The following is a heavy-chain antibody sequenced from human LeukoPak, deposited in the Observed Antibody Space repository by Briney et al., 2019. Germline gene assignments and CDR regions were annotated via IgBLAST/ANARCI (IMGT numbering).Heavy chain of an antibody. CDR3: ARDYYGSGSYYNPTDY. J-gene: IGHJ4*02. CDR1: GFSFSTYA. Sequence: GGSLRLSCTASGFSFSTYAMNWVRQAPGKGLEWVSTISGGGGSTFYADSVKGRFTISRDNAKNSLYLQMNSLRAEDTAVYYCARDYYGSGSYYNPTDYWGQGTLVTVSS. V-gene: IGHV3-23*01. D-gene: IGHD3-10*01. CDR2: ISGGGGST.